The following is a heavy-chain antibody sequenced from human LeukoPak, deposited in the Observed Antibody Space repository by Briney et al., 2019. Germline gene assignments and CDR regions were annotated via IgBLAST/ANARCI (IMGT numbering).Heavy chain of an antibody. Sequence: SVKVSCKASGGTFSSYAISWVRQAPGQGREWMGGSIPIFGTANYAQKFQGRVTITADEPTSTAYMELSSLRSEDTAVYYCLRTRHYYDSSGYFYFDYWGQGTLVTVSS. CDR1: GGTFSSYA. J-gene: IGHJ4*02. CDR2: SIPIFGTA. V-gene: IGHV1-69*13. CDR3: LRTRHYYDSSGYFYFDY. D-gene: IGHD3-22*01.